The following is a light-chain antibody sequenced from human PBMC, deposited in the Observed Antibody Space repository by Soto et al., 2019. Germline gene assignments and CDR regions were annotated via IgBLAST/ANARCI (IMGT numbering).Light chain of an antibody. J-gene: IGKJ5*01. CDR2: GTS. CDR1: QSFSSN. Sequence: EIVMTQSPATLSVSPGERATLSCRASQSFSSNLSWYQHKPCHSPRLLICGTSTRATGIPARFSGSGSGAEFTLTISSLQPDDFATYYCQQYNTYSTFGQGTRLEIK. CDR3: QQYNTYST. V-gene: IGKV3-15*01.